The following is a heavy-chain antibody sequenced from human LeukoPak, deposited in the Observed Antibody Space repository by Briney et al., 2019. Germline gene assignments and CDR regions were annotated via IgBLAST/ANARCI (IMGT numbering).Heavy chain of an antibody. CDR3: ARDYGDYFDY. Sequence: SETLSLTCTVSGGSISSYYWSWIRQPPGKGLEWIGYIYYSGSTNYNPSLKSRVTISVDTSKNQFSLKLSSVTAADTAVYYCARDYGDYFDYWGQGTLVTVSS. CDR2: IYYSGST. J-gene: IGHJ4*02. V-gene: IGHV4-59*01. D-gene: IGHD4-17*01. CDR1: GGSISSYY.